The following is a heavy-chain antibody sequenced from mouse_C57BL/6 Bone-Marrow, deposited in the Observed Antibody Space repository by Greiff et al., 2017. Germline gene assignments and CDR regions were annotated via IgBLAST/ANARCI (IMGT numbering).Heavy chain of an antibody. CDR2: IDPENGDT. D-gene: IGHD2-4*01. V-gene: IGHV14-4*01. CDR3: TTFWSTYDYDGYDAMDY. Sequence: EVQLQESGAELVRPGASVKLSCTASGFNIKDDYMHWVKQRPEQGLEWIGWIDPENGDTEYASKFQGKATITADTSSNTAYLQLSSLTSEDTAVYYCTTFWSTYDYDGYDAMDYWGQGTSVTVSS. J-gene: IGHJ4*01. CDR1: GFNIKDDY.